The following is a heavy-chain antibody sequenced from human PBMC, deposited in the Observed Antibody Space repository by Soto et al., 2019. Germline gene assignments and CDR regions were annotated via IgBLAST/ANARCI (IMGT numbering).Heavy chain of an antibody. CDR1: GGSFSGYY. V-gene: IGHV4-34*01. Sequence: PSETLSLTCAVYGGSFSGYYWSWIRQPPGKGLEWIGEINHSGSTNYNPSLKSRVTISVDTSKNQFSLKLSSVTAADTAVYYCARVYSSSWYRRDKYWFDPWGQGTQVTVSS. D-gene: IGHD6-13*01. CDR3: ARVYSSSWYRRDKYWFDP. J-gene: IGHJ5*02. CDR2: INHSGST.